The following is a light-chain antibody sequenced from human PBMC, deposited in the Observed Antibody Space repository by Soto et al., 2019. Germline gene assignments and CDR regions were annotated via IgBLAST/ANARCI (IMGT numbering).Light chain of an antibody. Sequence: DIQMTQSPSSLSASLGDRVTITCRASQTISRYLNWYQQKPGKAPKIMMYAASNLQSGVPSRFSGGGSGTHFNLTISRLQHGDSATYSCQQSYSTRYTFGQGTKLELK. V-gene: IGKV1-39*01. J-gene: IGKJ2*01. CDR2: AAS. CDR1: QTISRY. CDR3: QQSYSTRYT.